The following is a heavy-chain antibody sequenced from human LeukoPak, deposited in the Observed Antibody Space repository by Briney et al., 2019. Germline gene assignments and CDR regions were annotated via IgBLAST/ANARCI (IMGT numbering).Heavy chain of an antibody. CDR1: GGSISRGDYC. CDR3: ARDYYGSGSYDSH. V-gene: IGHV4-30-4*08. Sequence: PSQTLSLTCTVSGGSISRGDYCWSWIRQPPGKGLEWIGYIYYSGSTYYNPSLKSRVSMSLDTSKNQFSLKLSSVTAADTAVYYCARDYYGSGSYDSHWGRGTLVTVSS. CDR2: IYYSGST. D-gene: IGHD3-10*01. J-gene: IGHJ4*02.